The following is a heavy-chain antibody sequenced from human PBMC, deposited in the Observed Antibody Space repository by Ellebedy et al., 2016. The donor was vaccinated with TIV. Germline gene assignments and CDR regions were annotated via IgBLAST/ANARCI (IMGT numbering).Heavy chain of an antibody. D-gene: IGHD2-21*02. V-gene: IGHV3-30-3*01. J-gene: IGHJ6*02. CDR2: ISYDGSNK. CDR3: ARDGDENCGGDCYYYYGMDV. CDR1: GFTFSSYA. Sequence: GESLKISCAASGFTFSSYAMHWVRQAPGKGLEWVAVISYDGSNKYYADSVKGRFTISRDNSKNTLYLQMNSLRAEETAVYYCARDGDENCGGDCYYYYGMDVWGQGTTVTISS.